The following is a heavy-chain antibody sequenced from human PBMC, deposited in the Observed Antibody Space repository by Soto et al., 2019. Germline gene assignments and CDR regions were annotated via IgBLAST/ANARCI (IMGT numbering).Heavy chain of an antibody. CDR2: IFSNDEK. Sequence: GSGPTLVNPTETLTLTCTVSGFSLSNARMGVSWIRQPPGKALEWLAHIFSNDEKSYSTSLKSRLTISKDTSKSQVVLTMTNMDPVDTATYYCARITFLAARPEPDYYYYGMDVWGQGTTVTVSS. CDR1: GFSLSNARMG. J-gene: IGHJ6*02. CDR3: ARITFLAARPEPDYYYYGMDV. D-gene: IGHD6-6*01. V-gene: IGHV2-26*01.